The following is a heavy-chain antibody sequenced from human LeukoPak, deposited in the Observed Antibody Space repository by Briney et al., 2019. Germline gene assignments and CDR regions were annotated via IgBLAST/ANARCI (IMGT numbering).Heavy chain of an antibody. D-gene: IGHD3-3*01. CDR3: AKHIYGVVSIQQ. V-gene: IGHV3-15*01. Sequence: GGSLRLSCAASGFTFGDAWMTWVRQAPGKGLEWVGRIRSKTDGGTTDYAVSVQGRFTISRDDSKNTLYLQMSSLKTEDTAVYYCAKHIYGVVSIQQWGQGTLATVSS. CDR2: IRSKTDGGTT. J-gene: IGHJ1*01. CDR1: GFTFGDAW.